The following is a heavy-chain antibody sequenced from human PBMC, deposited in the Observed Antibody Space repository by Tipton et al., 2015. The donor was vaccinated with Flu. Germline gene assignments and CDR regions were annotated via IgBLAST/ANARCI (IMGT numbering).Heavy chain of an antibody. CDR3: ARGGYSYGYGKNYYYYGMDV. J-gene: IGHJ6*02. D-gene: IGHD5-18*01. CDR1: GGSIRSGSYY. Sequence: TLSLTCTVSGGSIRSGSYYWSWIRQPAGKGLEWIGRIYTSGSTNYNPSLKSRVTISVDTSKNQFSLKLSSVTAADTAVYYCARGGYSYGYGKNYYYYGMDVWGQGTTLTVSS. CDR2: IYTSGST. V-gene: IGHV4-61*02.